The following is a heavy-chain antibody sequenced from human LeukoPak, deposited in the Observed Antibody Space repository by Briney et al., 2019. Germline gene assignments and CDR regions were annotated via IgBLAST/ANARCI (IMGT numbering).Heavy chain of an antibody. V-gene: IGHV4-59*08. J-gene: IGHJ4*01. CDR1: GASINNNF. CDR2: IYSSGSA. Sequence: SETLSLTCTVSGASINNNFWAWIRQPPGKGLEWIGYIYSSGSANYNPSLKSRVIISGDTSKNQISLNLTSVTAADTAVYFCARHRDYYDTWGHGTLVTVSS. CDR3: ARHRDYYDT. D-gene: IGHD3-22*01.